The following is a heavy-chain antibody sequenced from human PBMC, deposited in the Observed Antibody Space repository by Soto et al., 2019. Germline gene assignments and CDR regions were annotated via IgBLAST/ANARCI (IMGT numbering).Heavy chain of an antibody. CDR3: ARVPGYDYVWGSYRPFDY. CDR2: ISAYNGNT. D-gene: IGHD3-16*02. Sequence: QVQLVQSGAEVKKPGASVKASCKASGYTFTSYGISWVRQAPGQGLEWMGWISAYNGNTNYAQKLQGRVTMTTDTSTSTAYMELRSLRSDDTAVYYCARVPGYDYVWGSYRPFDYWGQGTLVTVSS. CDR1: GYTFTSYG. J-gene: IGHJ4*02. V-gene: IGHV1-18*04.